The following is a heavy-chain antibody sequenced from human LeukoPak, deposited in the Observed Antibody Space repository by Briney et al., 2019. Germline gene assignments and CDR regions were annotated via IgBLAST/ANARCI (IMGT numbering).Heavy chain of an antibody. V-gene: IGHV1-58*02. CDR1: GFTFTSSA. D-gene: IGHD6-13*01. CDR3: AASNSSSYYGMDV. J-gene: IGHJ6*02. CDR2: IVVGSGNT. Sequence: SVKVSCKASGFTFTSSAMQWVRQARGQRLEWIGWIVVGSGNTNYAQKFQERVTITRDMSTSTAYMELSSPRSGDTAVYYCAASNSSSYYGMDVWGQGTTVTVSS.